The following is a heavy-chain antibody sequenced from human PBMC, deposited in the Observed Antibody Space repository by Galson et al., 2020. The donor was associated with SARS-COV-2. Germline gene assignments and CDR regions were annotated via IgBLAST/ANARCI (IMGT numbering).Heavy chain of an antibody. D-gene: IGHD1-26*01. CDR2: ISYDGSNK. V-gene: IGHV3-30*01. Sequence: GESLKISCAASGFTFSSYAMHWVRQAPGKGLEWVAVISYDGSNKYYADSVKGRFTISRDNSKNTLYLQMNSLRAEDTAVYYCAGELLHAFDIWGQGTMVTVSS. CDR3: AGELLHAFDI. CDR1: GFTFSSYA. J-gene: IGHJ3*02.